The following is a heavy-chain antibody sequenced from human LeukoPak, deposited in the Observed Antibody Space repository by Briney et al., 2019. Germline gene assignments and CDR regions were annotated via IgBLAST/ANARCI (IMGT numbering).Heavy chain of an antibody. CDR1: GFTFSTCW. Sequence: GGSLRLSCAASGFTFSTCWMSWVRQAPGKGLEWVAIIKGDGSEKAYVDSVKGRFSISRDNAENSLYLQMSSLRAEDTAVYYCRYGSGTYSFDYWGQGTLVTVSS. D-gene: IGHD3-10*01. CDR2: IKGDGSEK. J-gene: IGHJ4*02. CDR3: RYGSGTYSFDY. V-gene: IGHV3-7*02.